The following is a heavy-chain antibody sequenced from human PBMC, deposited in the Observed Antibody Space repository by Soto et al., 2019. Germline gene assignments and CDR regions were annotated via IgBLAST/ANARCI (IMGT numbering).Heavy chain of an antibody. V-gene: IGHV3-30*18. CDR2: ISYDGSNK. D-gene: IGHD2-15*01. J-gene: IGHJ6*02. CDR3: AKELGYCSGGSCYPAPNYYYGMDV. Sequence: PGGSLRLSCAVSGFPFSSYGMHWVRQAPGKGLEWVAVISYDGSNKYYADSVKGRFTISRDNSKNTLYLQMNSLRAEDTAVYYCAKELGYCSGGSCYPAPNYYYGMDVWGQGTTVTVSS. CDR1: GFPFSSYG.